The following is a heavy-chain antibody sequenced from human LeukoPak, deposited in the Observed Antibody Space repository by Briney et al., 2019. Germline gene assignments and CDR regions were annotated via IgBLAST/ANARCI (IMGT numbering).Heavy chain of an antibody. Sequence: GASVKASCKASGYTFTGYQMYWVRQAPGQGLEWMGRINPKSGGTNYAQKFQDRVTMTSDTSISTAYMELSRLRSDDTAVYYCAMTYIGSYPDYWGQGTLVTVSS. D-gene: IGHD1-26*01. CDR3: AMTYIGSYPDY. CDR2: INPKSGGT. V-gene: IGHV1-2*06. CDR1: GYTFTGYQ. J-gene: IGHJ4*02.